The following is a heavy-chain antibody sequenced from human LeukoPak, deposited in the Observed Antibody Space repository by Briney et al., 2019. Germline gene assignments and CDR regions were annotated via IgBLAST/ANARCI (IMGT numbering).Heavy chain of an antibody. D-gene: IGHD6-13*01. CDR2: IWYDGSNK. CDR1: GFTFSSYG. Sequence: GGSLRLSCAASGFTFSSYGMHWVRQAPGKGLEWVAVIWYDGSNKYYADSVKDRFTISRDNSKNTLYLQMNSLRAEDTAVYYCASAGEYYYYYMDVWGKGTTVTVSS. V-gene: IGHV3-33*01. J-gene: IGHJ6*03. CDR3: ASAGEYYYYYMDV.